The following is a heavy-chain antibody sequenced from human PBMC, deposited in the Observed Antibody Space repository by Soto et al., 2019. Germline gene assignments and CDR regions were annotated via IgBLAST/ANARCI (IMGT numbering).Heavy chain of an antibody. CDR3: ARDGSQRPATY. J-gene: IGHJ1*01. V-gene: IGHV4-59*02. D-gene: IGHD3-10*01. CDR2: IYDRGIT. Sequence: SSETLSLTCTVSGGSVSSGYWIWIRQPPGKGLENIGYIYDRGITNYNPSLKSRVTISVDTSKNQFSLKLSSVTAADTAVYYCARDGSQRPATYWGQGTLVTVSS. CDR1: GGSVSSGY.